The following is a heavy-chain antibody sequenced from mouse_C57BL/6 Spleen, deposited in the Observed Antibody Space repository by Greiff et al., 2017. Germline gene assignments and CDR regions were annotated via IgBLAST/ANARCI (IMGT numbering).Heavy chain of an antibody. J-gene: IGHJ2*01. CDR2: IYPRDGST. CDR3: ERHNNWEGRYYFDY. V-gene: IGHV1-78*01. D-gene: IGHD4-1*01. CDR1: GYTFTDHT. Sequence: VKLVESDAELVKPGASVKISCKVSGYTFTDHTIHWMKQRPQQGLEWIGYIYPRDGSTKYNEKFKGKATLTADKSSNTAYMQLNSLTSEDNAVYYSERHNNWEGRYYFDYWGQGTTLTVSS.